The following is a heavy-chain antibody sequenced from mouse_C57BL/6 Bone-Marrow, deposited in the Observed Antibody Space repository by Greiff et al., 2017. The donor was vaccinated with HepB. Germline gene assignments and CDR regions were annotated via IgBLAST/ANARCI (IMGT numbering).Heavy chain of an antibody. CDR1: GYTFTSYW. CDR2: IHPNSGST. CDR3: SRTKFITTDYFDY. J-gene: IGHJ2*01. D-gene: IGHD1-1*01. V-gene: IGHV1-64*01. Sequence: VQRVESGAELVKPGASVKLSCKASGYTFTSYWMHWVKQRPGQGLEWIGMIHPNSGSTNYNEKFKSKATLTVDKSSSTAYMQLSSLTSEDSAVYYWSRTKFITTDYFDYWGQGTTLTVSS.